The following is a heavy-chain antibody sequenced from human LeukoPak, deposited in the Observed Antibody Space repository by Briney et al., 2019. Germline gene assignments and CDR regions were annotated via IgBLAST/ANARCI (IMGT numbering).Heavy chain of an antibody. CDR3: ATRYCSGGSCFKRGNWFDP. V-gene: IGHV1-69*13. CDR1: GGTFSSYA. D-gene: IGHD2-15*01. CDR2: IIPIFGTA. J-gene: IGHJ5*02. Sequence: GASVKVSCKASGGTFSSYAISWVRQAPGQGLEWMGGIIPIFGTANYAQKFQGRVTITADESTSTAYMELSSLRSEDTAVYYCATRYCSGGSCFKRGNWFDPWGQGTLVTVSS.